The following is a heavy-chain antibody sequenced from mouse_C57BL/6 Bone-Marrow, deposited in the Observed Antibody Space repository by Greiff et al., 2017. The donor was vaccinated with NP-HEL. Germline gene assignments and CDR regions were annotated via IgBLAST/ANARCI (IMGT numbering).Heavy chain of an antibody. CDR2: IYPGDGDT. J-gene: IGHJ2*01. D-gene: IGHD1-1*01. Sequence: QVQLKQSGPELVKPGASVKISCKASGYAFSSSWMNWVKQRPGKGLEWIGRIYPGDGDTNYNGKFKGKATLTADKSSSTAYMQLSSLTSEDSAVYFCASPREDIYYYGSIYAYFDYWGQGTTLTVSS. CDR1: GYAFSSSW. CDR3: ASPREDIYYYGSIYAYFDY. V-gene: IGHV1-82*01.